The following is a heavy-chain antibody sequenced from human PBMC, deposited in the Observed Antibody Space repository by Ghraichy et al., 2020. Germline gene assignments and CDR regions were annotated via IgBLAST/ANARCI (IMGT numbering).Heavy chain of an antibody. Sequence: GGSLRLSCAASGFTFSSYSMNWVRQAPGKGLEWVSYISSSSSTIYYADSVKGRFTISRDNAKNSLYLQMNSLRAEDTAVYYCARDVSSSWHHYYYYYYMDVWGKGTTVTVSS. CDR2: ISSSSSTI. CDR1: GFTFSSYS. CDR3: ARDVSSSWHHYYYYYYMDV. D-gene: IGHD6-13*01. V-gene: IGHV3-48*01. J-gene: IGHJ6*03.